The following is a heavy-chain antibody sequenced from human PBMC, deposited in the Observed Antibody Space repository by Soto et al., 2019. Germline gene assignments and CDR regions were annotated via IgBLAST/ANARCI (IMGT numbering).Heavy chain of an antibody. D-gene: IGHD4-17*01. CDR3: ARDYAEGPVTGYYYGMDV. V-gene: IGHV1-2*02. CDR1: GYSFPGYK. Sequence: ASVKVSCKTSGYSFPGYKLHWVRQAPGQGLEWMGWINPNDGATLYAQRFQGRVTMTTDTSINTAYMEVTSLRSEDTAVYYCARDYAEGPVTGYYYGMDVWGQGTTVTVSS. J-gene: IGHJ6*02. CDR2: INPNDGAT.